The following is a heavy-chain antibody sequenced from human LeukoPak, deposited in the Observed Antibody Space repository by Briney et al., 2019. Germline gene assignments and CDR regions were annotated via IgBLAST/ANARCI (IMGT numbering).Heavy chain of an antibody. V-gene: IGHV4-34*01. CDR2: INHSGST. CDR1: GGSFSGYY. Sequence: PSETLSLTRAVYGGSFSGYYWSWIRRPPGKGLEWIGEINHSGSTNYNPSLKSRVTISVDTSKNQFSLKLSSVTAADTAVYYCAREGYDSSGYYLYWGQGTLVTVSS. CDR3: AREGYDSSGYYLY. D-gene: IGHD3-22*01. J-gene: IGHJ4*02.